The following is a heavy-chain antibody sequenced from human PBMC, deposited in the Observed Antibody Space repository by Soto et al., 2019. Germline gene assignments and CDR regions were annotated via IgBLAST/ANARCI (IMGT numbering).Heavy chain of an antibody. CDR2: IIPIFGTA. J-gene: IGHJ4*02. CDR1: GGTFSSYA. CDR3: ARDVRATRVRRFDY. D-gene: IGHD4-17*01. V-gene: IGHV1-69*13. Sequence: GASVKVSCKASGGTFSSYAISWVRQAPGQGLEWMGGIIPIFGTANYAQKFQGRVTITADESTSTAYMELSSLRSEDTAVYYCARDVRATRVRRFDYWGQGTLVTVSS.